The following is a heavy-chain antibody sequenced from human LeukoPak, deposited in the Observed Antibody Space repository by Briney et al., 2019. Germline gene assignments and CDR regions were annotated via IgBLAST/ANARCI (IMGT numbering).Heavy chain of an antibody. CDR1: GGSISSGGYY. D-gene: IGHD6-6*01. J-gene: IGHJ6*02. CDR3: AREVTSSIGGYYYYYYGMDV. CDR2: IYYSGST. Sequence: SETLSLTCTVSGGSISSGGYYWSWIRQHPGKGLEWIGYIYYSGSTYYNPSLKSRVTISVDTSKNQFSLKLSSVTAADTAVYYCAREVTSSIGGYYYYYYGMDVWGQGTTVTVSS. V-gene: IGHV4-31*03.